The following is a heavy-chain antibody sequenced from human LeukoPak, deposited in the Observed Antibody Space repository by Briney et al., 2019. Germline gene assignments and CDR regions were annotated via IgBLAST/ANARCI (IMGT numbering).Heavy chain of an antibody. D-gene: IGHD3-22*01. CDR1: GYTFTSYY. CDR3: AREVLPHYYDTRGGLDY. J-gene: IGHJ4*02. V-gene: IGHV1-46*01. CDR2: INPSGGST. Sequence: ASVKVSCKASGYTFTSYYMHWVRQAPGQGLEWMGIINPSGGSTSYAQKLQGRVTMTTDTSTSTAYIELRSLRSDDTAVYYCAREVLPHYYDTRGGLDYWGQGTLVTVSS.